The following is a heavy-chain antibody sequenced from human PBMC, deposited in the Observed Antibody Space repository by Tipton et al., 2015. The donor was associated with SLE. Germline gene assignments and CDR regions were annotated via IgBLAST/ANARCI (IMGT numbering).Heavy chain of an antibody. V-gene: IGHV4-34*01. CDR1: GGSFSGYY. J-gene: IGHJ4*02. CDR3: ARLGGGPQEFDY. CDR2: INHSGST. Sequence: TLSLTCAVYGGSFSGYYWSWIRQPPGKGLEWIGEINHSGSTNYNPSLKSRVTISVDTSKNQFSLKLSSVTAADTAVYYCARLGGGPQEFDYWGQGTLVTVSS. D-gene: IGHD3-16*01.